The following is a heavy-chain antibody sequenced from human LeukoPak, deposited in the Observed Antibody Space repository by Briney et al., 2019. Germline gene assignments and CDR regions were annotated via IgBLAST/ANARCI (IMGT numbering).Heavy chain of an antibody. V-gene: IGHV3-9*03. CDR2: ISWNSGSI. J-gene: IGHJ3*02. CDR3: ARSSGWARDAFDI. D-gene: IGHD6-19*01. CDR1: GFTFDDYA. Sequence: PGGSLRLSCAASGFTFDDYAMHWVRQAPGKGLEGVSGISWNSGSIGYADSVKGRFTISRDNAKNSLYLQMNSLRAEDMALYYCARSSGWARDAFDIWGQGTMVTVSS.